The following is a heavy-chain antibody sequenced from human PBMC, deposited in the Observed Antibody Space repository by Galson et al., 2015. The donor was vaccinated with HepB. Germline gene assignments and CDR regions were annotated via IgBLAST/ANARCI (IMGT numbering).Heavy chain of an antibody. CDR3: ASPREYNDDILTGYYY. Sequence: QSGAEVKKPGASVKVSCKASGYTFTSYGISWVRQAPGQGLEWMGWISAYNGNTNYAQKLQGRVTMTTDTSTSTAYMELRSLRSDDTAVYYCASPREYNDDILTGYYYWGQGTLVTVSS. CDR2: ISAYNGNT. D-gene: IGHD3-9*01. J-gene: IGHJ4*02. V-gene: IGHV1-18*04. CDR1: GYTFTSYG.